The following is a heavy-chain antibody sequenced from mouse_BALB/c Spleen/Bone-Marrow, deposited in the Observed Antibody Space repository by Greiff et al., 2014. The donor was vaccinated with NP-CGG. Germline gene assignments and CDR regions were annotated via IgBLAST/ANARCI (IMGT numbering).Heavy chain of an antibody. CDR1: GFSLTSYG. CDR3: ARGSYYEGAMDY. Sequence: QVQLQQPGPGLVAPSQSLSITCTVSGFSLTSYGVHWVRQPPGKVLEWLGVIWAGGSTNYNSALMSRLSISKDNSKSQVLLKMXXXQTDDTAMYYCARGSYYEGAMDYWGQGTSVTVSS. J-gene: IGHJ4*01. CDR2: IWAGGST. V-gene: IGHV2-9*02. D-gene: IGHD1-1*01.